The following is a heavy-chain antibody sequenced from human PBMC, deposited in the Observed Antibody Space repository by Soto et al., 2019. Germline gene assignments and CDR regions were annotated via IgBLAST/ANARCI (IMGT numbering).Heavy chain of an antibody. J-gene: IGHJ5*02. CDR2: INPSGGST. CDR1: GYTFTSYY. CDR3: ARGLPYDSSGYYDWFDP. D-gene: IGHD3-22*01. Sequence: ASVKVSCKASGYTFTSYYMHWVRQAPGQGLEWMGIINPSGGSTSYAQKFQVRVTMTRDTSTSTVYMELSSLRSEDTAVYYCARGLPYDSSGYYDWFDPWGQGTLVTVSS. V-gene: IGHV1-46*01.